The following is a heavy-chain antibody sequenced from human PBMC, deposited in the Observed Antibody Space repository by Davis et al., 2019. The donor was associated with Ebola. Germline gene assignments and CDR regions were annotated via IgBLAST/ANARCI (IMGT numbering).Heavy chain of an antibody. D-gene: IGHD1-1*01. Sequence: SETLSLTCAVCGGSFSGYYWNWIRQAPGKGLELIGEINHSGSTKYNPSLRSRVIISVDTSKNQFSLELTSVTAADTAVYYCARGGDWKIDYWGQGTLVTVSS. J-gene: IGHJ4*02. V-gene: IGHV4-34*01. CDR3: ARGGDWKIDY. CDR2: INHSGST. CDR1: GGSFSGYY.